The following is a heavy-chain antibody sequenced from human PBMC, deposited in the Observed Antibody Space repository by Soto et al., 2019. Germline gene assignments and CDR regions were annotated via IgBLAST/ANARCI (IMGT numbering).Heavy chain of an antibody. V-gene: IGHV3-7*01. J-gene: IGHJ6*04. CDR1: GFTFSSYW. D-gene: IGHD3-3*01. CDR2: IKDDGSQI. Sequence: EVQLVETGGGLVQPGGSLRLSCAASGFTFSSYWMSWVRQAPGKGPEWVANIKDDGSQIYHVDSVKVRFTISRDNAKNSPYLQTSSLTAEDTAVYYCARDDLLRGSGVWGKGTTVTVSS. CDR3: ARDDLLRGSGV.